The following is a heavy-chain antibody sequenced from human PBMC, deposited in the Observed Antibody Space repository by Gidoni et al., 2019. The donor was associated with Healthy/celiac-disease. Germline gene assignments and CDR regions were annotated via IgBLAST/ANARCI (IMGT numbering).Heavy chain of an antibody. J-gene: IGHJ4*02. CDR2: IYYSGST. CDR3: ARLPCSTSCYRSKYYFDY. V-gene: IGHV4-59*08. D-gene: IGHD2-2*01. CDR1: GGSIIISY. Sequence: QVQLQESGPGLVKPSETLSLTCTVSGGSIIISYWSWIRQPPGKGLEWIGYIYYSGSTNYNPSLKSRVTISVDTSKNQFSLKLSSVTAADTAVYYCARLPCSTSCYRSKYYFDYWGQGTLVTVSS.